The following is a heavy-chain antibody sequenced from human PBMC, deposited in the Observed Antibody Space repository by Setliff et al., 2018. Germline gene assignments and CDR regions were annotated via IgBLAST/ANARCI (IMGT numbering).Heavy chain of an antibody. Sequence: PSETLSLTCTVSGGSISSSNYYWGWIRQPPGKGLEWIGSIHHRGSTYYNPSLKSRVTISVDTSNNHFSLKLSSVTAADTAVYYCARHFRSSKVQFLEYLTDYYFDCWGQGTLVTVSS. J-gene: IGHJ4*02. CDR3: ARHFRSSKVQFLEYLTDYYFDC. CDR1: GGSISSSNYY. D-gene: IGHD3-3*01. CDR2: IHHRGST. V-gene: IGHV4-39*01.